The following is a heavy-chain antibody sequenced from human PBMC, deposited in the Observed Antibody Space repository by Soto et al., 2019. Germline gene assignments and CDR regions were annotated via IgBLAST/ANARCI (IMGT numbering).Heavy chain of an antibody. V-gene: IGHV4-39*01. J-gene: IGHJ4*02. CDR3: ATTYSSRLYYFDY. D-gene: IGHD6-13*01. CDR2: IYYSGST. CDR1: GGSISSSSYY. Sequence: SETLSLTCTVSGGSISSSSYYWGWIRQPPGKGLEWIGSIYYSGSTYYNPSLKSRVTISVDTSKNQFSLKLSSVTAADTAVYYCATTYSSRLYYFDYWGQGTLVTVSS.